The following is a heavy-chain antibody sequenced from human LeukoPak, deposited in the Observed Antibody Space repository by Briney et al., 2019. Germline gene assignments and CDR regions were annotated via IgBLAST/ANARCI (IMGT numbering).Heavy chain of an antibody. CDR1: GFTFRSYA. V-gene: IGHV3-23*01. CDR3: ARVDGNSGYDFLDY. CDR2: ISGSGSAT. D-gene: IGHD5-12*01. J-gene: IGHJ4*02. Sequence: GGSLRLSCAASGFTFRSYAMNWVRQAPGKGLEWVSAISGSGSATYYADSVKGRFTISRDNSKNTLYLQMNSLRAEDTAVYYCARVDGNSGYDFLDYWGQGTLVTVSS.